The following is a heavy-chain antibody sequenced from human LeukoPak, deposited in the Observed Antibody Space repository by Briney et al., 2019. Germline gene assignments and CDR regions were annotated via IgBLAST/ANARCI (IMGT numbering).Heavy chain of an antibody. CDR1: GSTFSSYA. D-gene: IGHD4-17*01. CDR2: ISGSGGST. CDR3: AKKGSDYDYYYYYMDV. V-gene: IGHV3-23*01. J-gene: IGHJ6*03. Sequence: GGSLRLSCAASGSTFSSYAMSWVRQAPGKGLEWVSAISGSGGSTYYADSVKGRFTISRDNSKNTLYLQMNSLRAEDTAVYYCAKKGSDYDYYYYYMDVWGKGTTVTVSS.